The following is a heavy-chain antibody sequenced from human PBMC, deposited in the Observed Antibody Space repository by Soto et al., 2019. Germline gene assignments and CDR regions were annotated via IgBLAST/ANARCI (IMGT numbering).Heavy chain of an antibody. CDR2: ISYDGSNK. CDR3: AKDGDYDFWSGSRIDMDV. D-gene: IGHD3-3*01. Sequence: GGSLRLSCAASGFTFSSYGMHWVRQAPGKGLEWVAVISYDGSNKYYADSVKGRFTISRDNSKNTLYLQMNSLRAEDTAVYYCAKDGDYDFWSGSRIDMDVWGQGTTVTVS. V-gene: IGHV3-30*18. CDR1: GFTFSSYG. J-gene: IGHJ6*01.